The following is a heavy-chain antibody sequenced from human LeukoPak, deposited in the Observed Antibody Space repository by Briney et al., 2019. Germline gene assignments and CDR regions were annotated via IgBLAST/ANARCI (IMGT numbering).Heavy chain of an antibody. CDR1: GFTVSSNY. CDR3: ARVPYGSGSYYLN. CDR2: IYSGGST. D-gene: IGHD3-10*01. Sequence: PGGSLRLSSAASGFTVSSNYMSWVRQAPGKGLEWVSVIYSGGSTYYADSVKGRFTISRDNSKNTLYLQMNSLRAVDTAVYYCARVPYGSGSYYLNWGQGTLVTVSS. J-gene: IGHJ4*02. V-gene: IGHV3-66*01.